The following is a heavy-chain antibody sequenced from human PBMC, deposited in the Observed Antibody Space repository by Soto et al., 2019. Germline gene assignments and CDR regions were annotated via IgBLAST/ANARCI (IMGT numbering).Heavy chain of an antibody. J-gene: IGHJ4*02. CDR1: GGTFISYA. CDR2: IIPIFGTA. CDR3: ARSKYFYDSISGSRPVVRFAY. V-gene: IGHV1-69*13. Sequence: VQVTCKASGGTFISYASSWVGQAPGREREGMGGIIPIFGTANNAQKFQDRVMITADESTSTAAMELSSLRSEDAAVYYCARSKYFYDSISGSRPVVRFAYWGKGPLFT. D-gene: IGHD3-22*01.